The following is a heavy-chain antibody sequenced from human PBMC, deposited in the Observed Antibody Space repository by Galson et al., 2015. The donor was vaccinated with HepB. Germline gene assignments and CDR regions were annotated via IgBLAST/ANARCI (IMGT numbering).Heavy chain of an antibody. V-gene: IGHV5-10-1*01. CDR3: ASVWCSGGSCYSGAFDI. D-gene: IGHD2-15*01. CDR1: GYSFTSYW. Sequence: QSGAEVTKPGESLRISCKGSGYSFTSYWISWVRQMPGKGLEWMGRIDPSDSYTNYSPSFQGHVTISADKSISTAYLQWSSLKASDTAMYYCASVWCSGGSCYSGAFDIWGQGTRVTVSS. J-gene: IGHJ3*02. CDR2: IDPSDSYT.